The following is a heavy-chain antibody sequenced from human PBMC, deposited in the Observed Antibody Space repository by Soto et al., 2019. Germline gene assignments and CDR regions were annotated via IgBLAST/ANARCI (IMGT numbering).Heavy chain of an antibody. CDR3: ARATGSNHPFDY. CDR2: ISTDGSST. J-gene: IGHJ4*02. CDR1: AFTFSTYW. D-gene: IGHD2-2*01. Sequence: EVQLVESGGGLVQPGGSLRLSCAATAFTFSTYWMHWVRQGPGKGLVWVSRISTDGSSTTYADSVKGRFTISRDNAKNTLYLQMNSLSAEDTAVYYCARATGSNHPFDYWGQGTLVSVSS. V-gene: IGHV3-74*01.